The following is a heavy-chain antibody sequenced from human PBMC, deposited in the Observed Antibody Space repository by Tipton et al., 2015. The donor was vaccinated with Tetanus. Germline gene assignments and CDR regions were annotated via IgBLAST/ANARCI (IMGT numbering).Heavy chain of an antibody. Sequence: TLSLTCTVSGGSISSGDYYWSWIRQPPGKGLEWIGYIYYSGSTYYNPSLKSRVTISVDTSKNQFSLKLRSVTAADTAGYYCARDYYDSSGYSVWGQGTLVTVSS. V-gene: IGHV4-30-4*01. D-gene: IGHD3-22*01. J-gene: IGHJ4*02. CDR1: GGSISSGDYY. CDR3: ARDYYDSSGYSV. CDR2: IYYSGST.